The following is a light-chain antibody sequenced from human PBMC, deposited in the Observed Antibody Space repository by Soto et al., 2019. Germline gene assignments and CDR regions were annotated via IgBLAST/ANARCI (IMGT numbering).Light chain of an antibody. J-gene: IGKJ1*01. CDR1: QSFSSM. CDR2: DAS. Sequence: EIVMTQSPATLSVSPGERATLSCRASQSFSSMLAWYQHKPGQAPRLLIYDASNRATGIPARFSGSGSGTDFTLTISRLEPEDFAVYYCQQYGSSPKTFGQGTKVDI. CDR3: QQYGSSPKT. V-gene: IGKV3-20*01.